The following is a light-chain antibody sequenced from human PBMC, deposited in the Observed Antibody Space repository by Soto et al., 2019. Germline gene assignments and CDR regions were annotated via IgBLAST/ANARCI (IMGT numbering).Light chain of an antibody. CDR3: AAWDDSLSGLYV. J-gene: IGLJ1*01. CDR2: RNN. V-gene: IGLV1-47*01. Sequence: QSVLTQPPSASGTPGQRVTISCSGSSSNIGSNYVYWYQQLPGTAPKLLISRNNQRPSGVPDRFSGSKSGTSASLAISGLRSEDEADYYCAAWDDSLSGLYVFGTGTKVT. CDR1: SSNIGSNY.